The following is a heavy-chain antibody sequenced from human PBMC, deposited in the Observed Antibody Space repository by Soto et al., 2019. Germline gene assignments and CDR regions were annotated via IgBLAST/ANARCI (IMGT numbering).Heavy chain of an antibody. CDR3: ARDDFGPNTRAFDP. D-gene: IGHD2-21*01. CDR1: GDFISYYS. J-gene: IGHJ5*02. V-gene: IGHV4-4*07. Sequence: SETLSLTCTVSGDFISYYSWAWIRQSAGKGLEWIGRVYSTGTIFYDPSLKSRATMSVDTSKNQFSLKLTSVNAADTAVYYCARDDFGPNTRAFDPWGQGTLVTVSS. CDR2: VYSTGTI.